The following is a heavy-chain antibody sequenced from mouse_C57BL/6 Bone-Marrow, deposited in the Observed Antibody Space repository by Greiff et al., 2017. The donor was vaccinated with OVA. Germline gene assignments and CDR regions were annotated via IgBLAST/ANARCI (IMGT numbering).Heavy chain of an antibody. V-gene: IGHV1-64*01. CDR1: GYTFTSYW. CDR3: ARAGYGSSYGYFDV. CDR2: IHPNSGST. D-gene: IGHD1-1*01. J-gene: IGHJ1*03. Sequence: QVQLQQPGAELVKPGASVKLSCKASGYTFTSYWMHWVKQRPGQGLEWIGMIHPNSGSTNYNEKFKSKATLTVDKSSSTAYIKLSSRTSEDSAVYYWARAGYGSSYGYFDVWGTGTTVTVSS.